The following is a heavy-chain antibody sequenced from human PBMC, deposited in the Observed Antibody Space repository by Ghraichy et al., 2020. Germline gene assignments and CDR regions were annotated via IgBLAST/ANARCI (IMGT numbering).Heavy chain of an antibody. D-gene: IGHD3-22*01. CDR2: IFNSGIT. J-gene: IGHJ4*02. CDR1: GGSVSSGGHY. Sequence: SETLSLTCSVSGGSVSSGGHYWTWIRQNPGQDLEWIGFIFNSGITYYNPSLKSRASISADTSKNQFSLKLDSVTDADTDVYYCARDGGYFLAFDYWGQGTPVTVSS. CDR3: ARDGGYFLAFDY. V-gene: IGHV4-31*03.